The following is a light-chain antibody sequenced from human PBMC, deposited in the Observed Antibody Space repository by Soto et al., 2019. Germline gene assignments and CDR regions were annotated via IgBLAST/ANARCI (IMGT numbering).Light chain of an antibody. V-gene: IGKV1-5*03. CDR1: QSISSW. CDR2: KVS. Sequence: DIPMTQSPSTLSASVGDRVTITCRASQSISSWLAWYQQKPGKAPKLLIYKVSRLESGVPSRFSGSGSGTEFTLTISSLQPDDFATYYCQQYNSYWTFGQGTKVEIK. J-gene: IGKJ1*01. CDR3: QQYNSYWT.